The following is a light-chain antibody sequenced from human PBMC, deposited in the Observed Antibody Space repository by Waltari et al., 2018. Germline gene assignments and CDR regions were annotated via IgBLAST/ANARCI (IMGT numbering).Light chain of an antibody. CDR1: SSHFGGYKY. V-gene: IGLV2-14*03. CDR2: DVR. Sequence: QSALTQPASVSGSPGPSITISCTGTSSHFGGYKYVSWSQPHPGKPPKLMLYDVRKQPSGVSNRFSGSKSGNTASLTISGLQSEDEADYYCTSYTSSSSSAYVVFGGGTKLTVL. J-gene: IGLJ2*01. CDR3: TSYTSSSSSAYVV.